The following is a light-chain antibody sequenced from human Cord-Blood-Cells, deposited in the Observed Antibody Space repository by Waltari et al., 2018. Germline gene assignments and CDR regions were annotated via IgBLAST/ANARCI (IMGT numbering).Light chain of an antibody. V-gene: IGKV1-39*01. CDR1: QSISSY. J-gene: IGKJ1*01. CDR3: QQSYSTPRT. CDR2: AAS. Sequence: DIQMTQSPSSLSASVGDRVTITCRASQSISSYLNWYPQKPGKAPKLLIYAASSLQSGVPSRFSGSGSGTDFTLTISSLQPEEFATYYCQQSYSTPRTFGQGTKVEIK.